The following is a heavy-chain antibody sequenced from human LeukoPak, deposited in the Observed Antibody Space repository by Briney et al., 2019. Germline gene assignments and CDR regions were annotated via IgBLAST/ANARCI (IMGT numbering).Heavy chain of an antibody. CDR2: IYYSGST. J-gene: IGHJ4*02. Sequence: PSETLSLTCTVSGGTVSSGSYYWSWIRQHPGKGLEWIGYIYYSGSTYYNPSLKSRVTISVDTSKNQFSLKLSSVTAADTAVYYCARDNLLAVTNDGIDYWGQGTLVTVSS. CDR3: ARDNLLAVTNDGIDY. D-gene: IGHD2-8*01. CDR1: GGTVSSGSYY. V-gene: IGHV4-31*03.